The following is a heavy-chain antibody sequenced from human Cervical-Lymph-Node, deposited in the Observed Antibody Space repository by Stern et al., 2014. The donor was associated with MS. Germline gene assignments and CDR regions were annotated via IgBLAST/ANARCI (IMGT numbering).Heavy chain of an antibody. Sequence: EVQLVESGGGLVQPGGSLRLSCAASGFTFSNYWMHWVRQPPGKGLVWVSRINSDGSSTSYADSVKGRFTISRDNAKNTLNLQMNSLRAEDTAVYYCARETIAVTGRGAFDIWGQGTMVTVSS. CDR2: INSDGSST. D-gene: IGHD6-19*01. J-gene: IGHJ3*02. CDR1: GFTFSNYW. CDR3: ARETIAVTGRGAFDI. V-gene: IGHV3-74*01.